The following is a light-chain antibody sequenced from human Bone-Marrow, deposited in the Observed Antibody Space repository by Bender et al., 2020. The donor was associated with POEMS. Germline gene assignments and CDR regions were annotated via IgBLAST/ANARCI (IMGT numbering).Light chain of an antibody. CDR1: NSNIGAHYD. V-gene: IGLV1-40*01. Sequence: QSVLTQPPSVSEAPGQRVTISCTGSNSNIGAHYDVHWYQQLPGTAPKLLLYDNNNRPPGVPDRFSGSTSGTSASLAIVGLQPEDEGDYYCQSYDNSLGGWVFGGGTKLTVL. CDR2: DNN. J-gene: IGLJ3*02. CDR3: QSYDNSLGGWV.